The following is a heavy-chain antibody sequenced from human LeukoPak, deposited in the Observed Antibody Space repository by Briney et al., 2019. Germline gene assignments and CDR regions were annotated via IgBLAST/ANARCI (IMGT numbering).Heavy chain of an antibody. CDR3: TKARDFWTRRFFDY. CDR1: GFTFSDYG. D-gene: IGHD3/OR15-3a*01. CDR2: IEKDGNTK. V-gene: IGHV3-30*02. Sequence: GGSLRLSCVASGFTFSDYGMHWVRQAPGKGLEWVAFIEKDGNTKYYTDSVRGRFAISRDNSKNTLYLQMSSLRTEDTAMFYCTKARDFWTRRFFDYWGQGTLVTVFS. J-gene: IGHJ4*02.